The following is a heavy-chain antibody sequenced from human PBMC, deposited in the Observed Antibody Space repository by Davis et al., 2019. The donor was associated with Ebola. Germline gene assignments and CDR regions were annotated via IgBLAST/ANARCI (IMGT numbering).Heavy chain of an antibody. D-gene: IGHD1-1*01. CDR2: INPHNGNT. CDR3: ARAQFPTTSDH. V-gene: IGHV1-18*04. CDR1: GYTFTNYG. Sequence: AASVKVSCKASGYTFTNYGITWVRQAPGQGLEWMGWINPHNGNTNYAQNVQGRVTMTSDTATTTAHMELSSLRSEDTAVYYCARAQFPTTSDHWGQGTLVTVSS. J-gene: IGHJ4*02.